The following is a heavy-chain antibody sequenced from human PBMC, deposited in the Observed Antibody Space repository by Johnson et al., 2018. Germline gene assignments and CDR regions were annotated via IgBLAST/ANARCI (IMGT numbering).Heavy chain of an antibody. D-gene: IGHD5/OR15-5a*01. CDR2: ISTSSNYI. V-gene: IGHV3-21*06. CDR1: GFTFSTYS. Sequence: EVQLVESGGGLVKPGGSLRLSCAASGFTFSTYSMNWVRQAPGKGLEWVSSISTSSNYIYYADSVRARFTISRDNAKSSLFLQMNSLSAEDTAVYYCARDRAPSTLYYYYGRDVWGQGTTVTVSS. J-gene: IGHJ6*02. CDR3: ARDRAPSTLYYYYGRDV.